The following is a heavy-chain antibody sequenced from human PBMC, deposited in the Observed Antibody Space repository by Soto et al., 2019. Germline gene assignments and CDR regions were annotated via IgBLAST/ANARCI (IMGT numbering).Heavy chain of an antibody. J-gene: IGHJ5*02. CDR2: INMDGSRT. Sequence: EVQLVESGGGLVQPGGSLRLSCAASGFTFSNDWMHWVRQGAGKGLVWVSRINMDGSRTNYADSARGRFTISRDNAKNTVYLQMNSLRAEDTAIYYCARGPRGIYGNDHWGQGALVTVSS. V-gene: IGHV3-74*01. CDR1: GFTFSNDW. CDR3: ARGPRGIYGNDH. D-gene: IGHD2-8*02.